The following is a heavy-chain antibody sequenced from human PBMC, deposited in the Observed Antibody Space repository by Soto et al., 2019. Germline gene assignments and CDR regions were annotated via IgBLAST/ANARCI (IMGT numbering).Heavy chain of an antibody. J-gene: IGHJ2*01. Sequence: QVLLMESGGGVVQPGRSLRLSCAASGFTFNTYGMHWVRQGPGKGLEWIAVISHDENYKDFADSVKGRFTISRDNSKNTLYQQMNSLRVDDTAVYYCAKIGCRGSGCPEGYFDLWGRGTLVSVSA. CDR2: ISHDENYK. D-gene: IGHD6-19*01. CDR3: AKIGCRGSGCPEGYFDL. V-gene: IGHV3-30*18. CDR1: GFTFNTYG.